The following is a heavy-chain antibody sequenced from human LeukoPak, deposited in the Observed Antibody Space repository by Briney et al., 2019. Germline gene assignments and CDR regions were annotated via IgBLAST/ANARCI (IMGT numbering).Heavy chain of an antibody. V-gene: IGHV5-51*01. CDR3: ARHEAGVAVAGTAHNYGMAV. CDR1: GYSFTSYW. D-gene: IGHD6-19*01. Sequence: GESLKISCKGSGYSFTSYWIGWVRQMPGKGLEWMGMIYPGGSDTRYSPSFQGQVTISVDKSISTAFLQWGSLKASDTAIYYCARHEAGVAVAGTAHNYGMAVGGKGTTVTVS. CDR2: IYPGGSDT. J-gene: IGHJ6*04.